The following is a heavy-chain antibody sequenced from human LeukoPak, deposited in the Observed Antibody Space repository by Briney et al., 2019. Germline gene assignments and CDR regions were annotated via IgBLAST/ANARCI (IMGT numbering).Heavy chain of an antibody. V-gene: IGHV3-48*03. D-gene: IGHD7-27*01. J-gene: IGHJ4*02. CDR3: ARGLGTFDY. CDR1: RFTFSNYD. Sequence: GEPLTLSCAASRFTFSNYDMNWIRQPPGKGLEWVSYIYDSGSAIYYADSVKGRFTVSRDNAKNSLYLQMNSLRADDTAVYYCARGLGTFDYWGQGTLVTVSS. CDR2: IYDSGSAI.